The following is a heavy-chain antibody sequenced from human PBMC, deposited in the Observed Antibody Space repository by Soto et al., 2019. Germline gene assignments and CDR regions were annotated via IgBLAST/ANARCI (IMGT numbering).Heavy chain of an antibody. CDR2: INAGNGNT. J-gene: IGHJ4*02. Sequence: ASVKVSCKASGYTFTSYAMHWVRQAPGQRLEWMGWINAGNGNTKYSQKFQGRVTITRDTSASTAYMELSSLRSEDTAVYYCARDLRVGNRWDTPPGGQLGYWGQGTLVTVSS. CDR3: ARDLRVGNRWDTPPGGQLGY. V-gene: IGHV1-3*01. CDR1: GYTFTSYA. D-gene: IGHD1-1*01.